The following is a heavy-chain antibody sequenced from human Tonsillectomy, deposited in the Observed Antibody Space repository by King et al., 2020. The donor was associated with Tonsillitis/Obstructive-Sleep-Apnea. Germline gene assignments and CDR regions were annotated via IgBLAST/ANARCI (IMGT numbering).Heavy chain of an antibody. CDR1: DGSISSYY. CDR2: IYYSGST. CDR3: ARGLGYCSSTSCYEYYYYMDV. Sequence: VQLQESGPGLVKPSETLSLTCTVSDGSISSYYWSWIRQPPGKGLEWIGYIYYSGSTNYNPSLKSRVTITVDTSKNQFSLKLSSVTAADTAVYYCARGLGYCSSTSCYEYYYYMDVWGKGTTVTVSS. D-gene: IGHD2-2*01. J-gene: IGHJ6*03. V-gene: IGHV4-59*01.